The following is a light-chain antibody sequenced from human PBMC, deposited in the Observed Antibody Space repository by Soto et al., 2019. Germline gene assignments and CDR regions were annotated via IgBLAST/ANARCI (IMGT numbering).Light chain of an antibody. Sequence: DIQMTQSPSFLSASVGDRVTISCRASQAINTYLNWYQQKPGKAPKLLIYGTSDLQNGVPSRFSGGGSGTDFTLTISSLQPDDFATYYCQQSYSTLMITFGQGTRLEV. CDR1: QAINTY. CDR3: QQSYSTLMIT. CDR2: GTS. V-gene: IGKV1-39*01. J-gene: IGKJ5*01.